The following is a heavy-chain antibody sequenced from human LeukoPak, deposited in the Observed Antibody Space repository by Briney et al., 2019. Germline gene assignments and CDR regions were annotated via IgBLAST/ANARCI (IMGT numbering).Heavy chain of an antibody. V-gene: IGHV4-34*01. J-gene: IGHJ4*02. D-gene: IGHD4-17*01. CDR1: GGSFSGYY. Sequence: SETLSLTCAVYGGSFSGYYWSWVRQPPGKGLEWIGEINHSGSTNYNPSLKSRVTISVDTSKNQFSLKLSSVTAADTAVYYCARAYGDNDYWGQGTLVTVSS. CDR2: INHSGST. CDR3: ARAYGDNDY.